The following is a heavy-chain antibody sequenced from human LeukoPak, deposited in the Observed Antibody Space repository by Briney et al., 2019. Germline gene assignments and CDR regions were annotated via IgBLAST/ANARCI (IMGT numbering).Heavy chain of an antibody. CDR2: INPNSGDT. J-gene: IGHJ1*01. Sequence: ASVKVSCKASGYSFTGYYMHWVRQAPGQGLEWMGWINPNSGDTNFAQNFQGRVTMTRDTSISTVYMEPSRLRSDDTAVFYCARGYYDSSDFEYFQHWGQGTLVTVSS. CDR3: ARGYYDSSDFEYFQH. CDR1: GYSFTGYY. V-gene: IGHV1-2*02. D-gene: IGHD3-22*01.